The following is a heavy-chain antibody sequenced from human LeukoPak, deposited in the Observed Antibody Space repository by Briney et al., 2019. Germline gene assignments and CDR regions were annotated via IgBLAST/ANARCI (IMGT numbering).Heavy chain of an antibody. CDR2: IWYDGSNK. D-gene: IGHD3-22*01. Sequence: PGGSLRLSCAASGFTFSSYGMHWVRQAPGKGLEWLAVIWYDGSNKYYADSVTGRFTISRDNSKNTLYLQMNSLRAEDTAVYYCARAQGSLDYYDSSGYYYPAYWGQGTLVTVSS. J-gene: IGHJ4*02. V-gene: IGHV3-33*01. CDR1: GFTFSSYG. CDR3: ARAQGSLDYYDSSGYYYPAY.